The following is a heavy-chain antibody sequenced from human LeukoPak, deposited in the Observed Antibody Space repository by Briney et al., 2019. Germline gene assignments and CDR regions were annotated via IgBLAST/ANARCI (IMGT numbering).Heavy chain of an antibody. Sequence: SETLSLTCTVSGGSITSHYWSWIRQPPGKGLEWVGYIYKNGNTNYIPTLKSRVSISVDTSKNQFSLKLSSVTAADTAIYYCARVGPAMTYFYYYSMDVWGQGTTVTVSS. CDR2: IYKNGNT. J-gene: IGHJ6*02. CDR1: GGSITSHY. D-gene: IGHD2-2*01. V-gene: IGHV4-59*11. CDR3: ARVGPAMTYFYYYSMDV.